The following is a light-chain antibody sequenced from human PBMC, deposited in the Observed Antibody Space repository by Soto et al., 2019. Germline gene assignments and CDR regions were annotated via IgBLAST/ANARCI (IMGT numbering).Light chain of an antibody. V-gene: IGKV3-11*01. Sequence: EIVLTKSPATLSLSPGERATLSCRASQSARSYLAWYQQKPGQAPNLLIYDTSNRATGIPARFSGSGSGTDFTLTISSLEPEDFAVYYCQQRNSWPLTFGGGTKVEIK. CDR1: QSARSY. J-gene: IGKJ4*01. CDR2: DTS. CDR3: QQRNSWPLT.